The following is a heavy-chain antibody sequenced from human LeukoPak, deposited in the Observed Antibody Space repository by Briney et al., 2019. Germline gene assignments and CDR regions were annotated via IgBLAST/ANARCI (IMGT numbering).Heavy chain of an antibody. Sequence: GGSLRLPCASCGFIVSSNYMSWVRQAPGKGLEWVSVIYSSGSTYYADSVKGRFTISRDNSKNTLYLQMNSLRAEDTAVYYCARDRNYDILTGYYYYFDYWGQGTLVTVSS. J-gene: IGHJ4*02. D-gene: IGHD3-9*01. V-gene: IGHV3-66*03. CDR3: ARDRNYDILTGYYYYFDY. CDR1: GFIVSSNY. CDR2: IYSSGST.